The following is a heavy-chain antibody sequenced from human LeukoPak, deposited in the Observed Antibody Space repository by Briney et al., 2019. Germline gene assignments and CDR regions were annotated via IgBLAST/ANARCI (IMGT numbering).Heavy chain of an antibody. CDR1: GGTFSSYA. D-gene: IGHD1-7*01. CDR3: ARDSSITGTTTTFDY. V-gene: IGHV1-69*01. CDR2: IIPIFGTA. J-gene: IGHJ4*02. Sequence: SVKVSCKASGGTFSSYAISWVRQAPGQGLEWMGGIIPIFGTANYAQKFQGRVTITADESTSTAYMELSSLRSEDTAVYYCARDSSITGTTTTFDYWGQGTLVTVSS.